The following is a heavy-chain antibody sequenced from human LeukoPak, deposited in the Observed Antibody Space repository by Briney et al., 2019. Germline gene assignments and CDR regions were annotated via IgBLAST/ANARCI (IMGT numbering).Heavy chain of an antibody. CDR1: GFTFSSYA. D-gene: IGHD3-10*01. CDR3: AKDTLPYGMDV. V-gene: IGHV3-23*01. J-gene: IGHJ6*02. Sequence: GGSLRLSCAASGFTFSSYAMSWVRQAPGKGLEWVSSISGGGGSTNYADSVKGRFTISRDNSKDTLYLQMNSLRAEDTAVYHCAKDTLPYGMDVWGQGTTVTVSS. CDR2: ISGGGGST.